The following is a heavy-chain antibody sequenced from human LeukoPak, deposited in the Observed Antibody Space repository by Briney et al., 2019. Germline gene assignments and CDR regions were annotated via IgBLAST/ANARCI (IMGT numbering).Heavy chain of an antibody. CDR1: GYTFTSYG. V-gene: IGHV1-18*01. CDR2: ISAYNGNT. D-gene: IGHD3-22*01. Sequence: ASVKVSCKASGYTFTSYGISWVRQAPGQGLEWMGWISAYNGNTNYAQKLQGRVTMTTDTSTSTAYMELRSLRSDDTAVYYCAREESYDSSGYYGIGAFDIWGQGTMVTVSS. J-gene: IGHJ3*02. CDR3: AREESYDSSGYYGIGAFDI.